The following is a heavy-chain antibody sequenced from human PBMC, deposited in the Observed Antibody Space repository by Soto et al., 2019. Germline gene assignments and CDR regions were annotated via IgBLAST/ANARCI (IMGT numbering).Heavy chain of an antibody. J-gene: IGHJ4*02. CDR2: FDPEDGET. D-gene: IGHD1-26*01. CDR3: ATDPPMRELVTLDY. Sequence: VASVKVSCKVSGYTLTELSMHWVRQAPGKGLEWMGGFDPEDGETIYAQKFQGRVTMTEDTSTDTAYMELSSLRSEDTAVYYCATDPPMRELVTLDYWGQGTLVTVSS. CDR1: GYTLTELS. V-gene: IGHV1-24*01.